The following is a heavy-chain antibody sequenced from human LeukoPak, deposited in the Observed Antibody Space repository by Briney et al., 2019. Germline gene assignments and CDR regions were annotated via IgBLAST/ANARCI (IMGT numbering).Heavy chain of an antibody. V-gene: IGHV4-30-4*01. CDR1: GXSISSGDYY. CDR3: ARGLGVRGVTNWFDP. Sequence: PSQTLSPTWTVSGXSISSGDYYWSWIRQPPGKGLEWIGYIYYSGSTYYNPSLKSRVTISVDTSKNQFSLKLSSVTAADTAVYYCARGLGVRGVTNWFDPWGQGTLVTVSS. J-gene: IGHJ5*02. CDR2: IYYSGST. D-gene: IGHD3-10*01.